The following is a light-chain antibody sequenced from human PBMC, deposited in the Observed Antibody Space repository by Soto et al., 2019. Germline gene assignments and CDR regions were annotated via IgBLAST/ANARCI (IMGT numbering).Light chain of an antibody. CDR1: SSDVGYYNL. V-gene: IGLV2-23*02. CDR2: EVS. CDR3: CSYAGVRTVI. J-gene: IGLJ2*01. Sequence: QSVLTQPASMSGSPGQSITIPCTGTSSDVGYYNLVSWYQQHPGQAPKLIISEVSERPSGVSGRFSGSKSGNTASLTISELQTEDEADYYCCSYAGVRTVIFGGGTKLTVL.